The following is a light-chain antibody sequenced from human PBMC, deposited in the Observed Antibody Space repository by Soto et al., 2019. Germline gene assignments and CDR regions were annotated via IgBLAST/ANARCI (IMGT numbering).Light chain of an antibody. V-gene: IGKV1-9*01. J-gene: IGKJ3*01. CDR2: GAS. Sequence: DIQLTQSPSFLSASVGDRVTITCRASQGISSYLALYQQRPGEPPELLIYGASTLRPGVASRFSGSGSGTEFTLTISSLQPEDFATYFYQQLNSFPPSFTFGPGTTVDIK. CDR3: QQLNSFPPSFT. CDR1: QGISSY.